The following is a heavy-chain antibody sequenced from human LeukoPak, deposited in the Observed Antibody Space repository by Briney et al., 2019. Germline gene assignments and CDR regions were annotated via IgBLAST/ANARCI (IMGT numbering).Heavy chain of an antibody. Sequence: GRSLRLSCAASGFTFSSYAMHWVRQAPGKGLEWVAVISYDGSNKYYADSVKGRFTISRDNSKNTLYLQMNSLRAEDTAVYYCARDPVSFWSGYPSFDYWGQGTLVTVSS. CDR2: ISYDGSNK. J-gene: IGHJ4*02. CDR3: ARDPVSFWSGYPSFDY. V-gene: IGHV3-30-3*01. CDR1: GFTFSSYA. D-gene: IGHD3-3*01.